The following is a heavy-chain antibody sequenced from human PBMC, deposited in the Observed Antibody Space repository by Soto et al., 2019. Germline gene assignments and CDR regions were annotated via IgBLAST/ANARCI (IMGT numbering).Heavy chain of an antibody. V-gene: IGHV1-2*04. CDR2: INPNSGGT. J-gene: IGHJ4*02. D-gene: IGHD3-3*01. Sequence: ASVKVSCKASGYTFTGYYMHWVRQAPGQGLEWMGWINPNSGGTNYAQKFQGWVTMTRDTSISTAYMELSRLRSDDTAVYYCALKLYYDFWSGYGLDYWGQGTLVTVSS. CDR1: GYTFTGYY. CDR3: ALKLYYDFWSGYGLDY.